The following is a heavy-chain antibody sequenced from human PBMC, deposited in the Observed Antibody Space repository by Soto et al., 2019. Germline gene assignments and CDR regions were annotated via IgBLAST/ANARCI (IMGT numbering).Heavy chain of an antibody. J-gene: IGHJ5*02. CDR3: AREAGIAAASRFDH. D-gene: IGHD6-25*01. Sequence: SGKVCCKASGGTFSSYAISWVRQAPGQGLEWMGGIIPIFGTANYAQKFQGRVTITADESTSTAYMELSSLRSEDTAVYYCAREAGIAAASRFDHWGKGTLVTVS. CDR1: GGTFSSYA. CDR2: IIPIFGTA. V-gene: IGHV1-69*13.